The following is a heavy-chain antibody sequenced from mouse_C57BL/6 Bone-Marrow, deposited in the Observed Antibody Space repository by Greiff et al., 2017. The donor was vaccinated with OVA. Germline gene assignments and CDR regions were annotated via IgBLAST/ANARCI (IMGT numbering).Heavy chain of an antibody. Sequence: VKLKQPGAELVKPGASVKMSCKASGYTFTSYWITWVKQRPGQGLEWIGDIYPGSGSTNYNEKFKSKATLTVDTSSSTAYMQLSSLTSEDSAVYYCARSTADYFDYWGQGTTLTVSS. J-gene: IGHJ2*01. V-gene: IGHV1-55*01. CDR2: IYPGSGST. CDR3: ARSTADYFDY. CDR1: GYTFTSYW. D-gene: IGHD3-2*01.